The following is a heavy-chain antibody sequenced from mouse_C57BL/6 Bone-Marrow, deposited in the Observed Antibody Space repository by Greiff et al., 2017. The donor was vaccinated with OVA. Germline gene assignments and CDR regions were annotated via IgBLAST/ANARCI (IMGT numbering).Heavy chain of an antibody. CDR3: ARDYYGFDY. CDR2: ISDGGSYT. V-gene: IGHV5-4*01. J-gene: IGHJ2*01. CDR1: GFTFSSYA. Sequence: EVNVVESGGGLVKPGGSLKLSCAASGFTFSSYAMSWVRQTPEKRLEWVATISDGGSYTYYPDNVKGRFTISRDNAKNNLYLQMSHLKSEDTAMYYCARDYYGFDYWGQGTTLTVSS. D-gene: IGHD1-1*01.